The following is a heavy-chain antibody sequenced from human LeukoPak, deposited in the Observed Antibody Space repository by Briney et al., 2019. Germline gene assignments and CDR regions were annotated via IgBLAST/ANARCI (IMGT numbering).Heavy chain of an antibody. J-gene: IGHJ4*02. CDR1: GYSISSGYY. V-gene: IGHV4-38-2*01. CDR2: IYYSGST. D-gene: IGHD3-22*01. CDR3: ARHTVHYYDSSGYSN. Sequence: SETLSLTCAVSGYSISSGYYWGWIRQPPGKGLEWIGSIYYSGSTYYNPSLKSRVTISVDTSKNQFSLKLSSVTAADTAVYYCARHTVHYYDSSGYSNWGQGTLVTVSS.